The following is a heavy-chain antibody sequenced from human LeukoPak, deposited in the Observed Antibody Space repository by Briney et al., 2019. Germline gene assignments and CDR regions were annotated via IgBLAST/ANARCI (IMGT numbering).Heavy chain of an antibody. J-gene: IGHJ5*02. V-gene: IGHV3-11*04. CDR3: ARDRLYYYGSGSSSSYNWFDP. D-gene: IGHD3-10*01. CDR2: TSSSASTI. Sequence: PGGSLRLSCAASGFTFSDYYLSWIRQAPGKGLEWVSYTSSSASTINYADSVRGRFTISRDNAKNSLYLQMNSLRAEDTAVYHCARDRLYYYGSGSSSSYNWFDPWGQGTLVTVSS. CDR1: GFTFSDYY.